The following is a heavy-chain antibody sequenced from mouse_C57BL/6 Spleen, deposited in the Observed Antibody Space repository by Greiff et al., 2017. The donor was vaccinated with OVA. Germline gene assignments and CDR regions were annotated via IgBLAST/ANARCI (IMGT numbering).Heavy chain of an antibody. CDR3: VRPGLYAMDY. V-gene: IGHV10-1*01. J-gene: IGHJ4*01. CDR1: GFSFNTYA. Sequence: EVKVVESGGGLVQPKGSLKLSCAASGFSFNTYAMNWVRQAPGKGLEWVARIRSKSNNYATYYADSVKDRFTISRDDSESMLYLQMNNLKTEDTAMYYCVRPGLYAMDYWGQGTSVTVSS. CDR2: IRSKSNNYAT.